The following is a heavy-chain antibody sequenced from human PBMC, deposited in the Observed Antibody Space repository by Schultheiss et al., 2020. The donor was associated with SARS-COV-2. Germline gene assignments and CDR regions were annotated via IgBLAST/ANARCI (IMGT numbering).Heavy chain of an antibody. D-gene: IGHD5-24*01. CDR3: ARGRTAKGDGYNYPFFHY. CDR1: GFTVSSNY. CDR2: ISSSGSTI. J-gene: IGHJ4*02. Sequence: GGSLRLSCAASGFTVSSNYMSWVRQAPGKGLEWVSYISSSGSTIYYADSVKGRFTISRDNSKNTLYLQMNSLRAEDTAVYYCARGRTAKGDGYNYPFFHYWGQGTLVTVSS. V-gene: IGHV3-11*04.